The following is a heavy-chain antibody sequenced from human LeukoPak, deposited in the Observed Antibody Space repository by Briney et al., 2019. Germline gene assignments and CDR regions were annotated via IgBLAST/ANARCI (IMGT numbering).Heavy chain of an antibody. Sequence: SETLSLTCTVSGGSISSSSYYWGWIRQPPGKGLEWIGSIYYSGSTYYNPSLKSRVTISVDTSKNQFSLKLSSVTAADTAVYYCARDHIHDFWSGYSGADVSDYWGQGTLVTVSS. CDR2: IYYSGST. CDR1: GGSISSSSYY. CDR3: ARDHIHDFWSGYSGADVSDY. D-gene: IGHD3-3*01. V-gene: IGHV4-39*07. J-gene: IGHJ4*02.